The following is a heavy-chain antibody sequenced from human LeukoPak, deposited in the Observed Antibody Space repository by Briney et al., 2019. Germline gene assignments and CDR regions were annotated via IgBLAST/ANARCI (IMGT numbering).Heavy chain of an antibody. CDR2: INSDGRRP. CDR1: GFSISNYW. Sequence: GGSLRLSCAASGFSISNYWMHWVRQAPGKGLVWVSRINSDGRRPDYADSVKGRFTISRDNAKNTLYLQMTSLRPDDTAVYYCAREVEVVPATVGAYCYYYMDVWGKGTTVTVSS. D-gene: IGHD2-2*01. J-gene: IGHJ6*03. V-gene: IGHV3-74*01. CDR3: AREVEVVPATVGAYCYYYMDV.